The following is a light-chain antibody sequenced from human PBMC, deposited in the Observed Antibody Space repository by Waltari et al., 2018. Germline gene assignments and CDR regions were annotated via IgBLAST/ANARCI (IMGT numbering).Light chain of an antibody. V-gene: IGLV3-1*01. Sequence: SYELTQAPSVSVSPGQTATITCSGEKLVEKYVCWYQQKSGQSPVLVIYQDSKRPSGIPERFSGSNSGDTATLTISGTQATDEADYYCQIWDPSVACGGGTKLTVL. J-gene: IGLJ2*01. CDR1: KLVEKY. CDR2: QDS. CDR3: QIWDPSVA.